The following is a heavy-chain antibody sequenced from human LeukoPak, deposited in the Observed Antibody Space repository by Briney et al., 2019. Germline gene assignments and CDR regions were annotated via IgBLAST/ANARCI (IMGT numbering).Heavy chain of an antibody. V-gene: IGHV1-46*01. CDR1: GYTFTSYN. J-gene: IGHJ5*02. Sequence: ASVKVSCKASGYTFTSYNMHWVRRTPGQGLEWMGIINPSGGSTSYAQKFRGRVTMTRDMSTSTVYMELSSLRSEDTAVYYCARGGRNYQFDPWGQGTLVTVSS. CDR3: ARGGRNYQFDP. D-gene: IGHD3-16*02. CDR2: INPSGGST.